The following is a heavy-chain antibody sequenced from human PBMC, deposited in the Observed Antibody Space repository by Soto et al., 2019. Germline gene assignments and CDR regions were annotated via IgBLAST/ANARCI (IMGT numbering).Heavy chain of an antibody. CDR1: GFTFRDHY. J-gene: IGHJ4*02. CDR2: SKNKADSYTT. CDR3: TVWGSGNDFGAA. Sequence: EVQLVESGGGLVQPGGSLRLSCAASGFTFRDHYMDWVRQAPGKGLEWVGHSKNKADSYTTEYAASVKGRFSISRDGSKNSLFLQMNSLKTEDTAVYYCTVWGSGNDFGAAWGQGILVTVSS. V-gene: IGHV3-72*01. D-gene: IGHD3-10*01.